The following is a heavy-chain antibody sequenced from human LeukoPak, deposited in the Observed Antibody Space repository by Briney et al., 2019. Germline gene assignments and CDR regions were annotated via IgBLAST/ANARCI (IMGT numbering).Heavy chain of an antibody. CDR3: ARGFLEDYFSPPAFDY. CDR2: IYYSGST. D-gene: IGHD2/OR15-2a*01. CDR1: GGSISSGGYY. J-gene: IGHJ4*02. V-gene: IGHV4-31*03. Sequence: SSETLSLTCTVSGGSISSGGYYWSWIRQHPGKGLGWIGYIYYSGSTYYNPSLKSRVTISVDTSKNQFSLKLSSVTAADTAVYYCARGFLEDYFSPPAFDYWGQGTLVTVSS.